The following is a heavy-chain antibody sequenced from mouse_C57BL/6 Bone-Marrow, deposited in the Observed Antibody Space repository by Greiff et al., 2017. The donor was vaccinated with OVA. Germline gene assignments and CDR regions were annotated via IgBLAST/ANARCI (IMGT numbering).Heavy chain of an antibody. CDR1: GYTFTSYW. CDR2: IYPGSGST. CDR3: ARSIYYGSSYFDY. V-gene: IGHV1-55*01. Sequence: QVQLQQPGAELVKPGASVKMSCKASGYTFTSYWITWVKQRPGQGLEWIGDIYPGSGSTNYTEKFTSKATLTVDTSSSTAYMQLSSLTSEDSAVYYCARSIYYGSSYFDYWGQGTTLTVSS. J-gene: IGHJ2*01. D-gene: IGHD1-1*01.